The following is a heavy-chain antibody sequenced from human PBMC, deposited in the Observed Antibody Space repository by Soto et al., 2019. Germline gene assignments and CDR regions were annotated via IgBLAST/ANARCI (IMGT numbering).Heavy chain of an antibody. D-gene: IGHD3-3*01. CDR2: IWSDGSNK. CDR3: ARDNVPYYDFWSGYHYWYFDL. Sequence: QVQLVESGGGVVQPGRSLRLSCAASGFTFSSYGMHWVRQAPGKGLEWVAVIWSDGSNKYYADSVKGRFTISRDNSKNTLYLQSNSLRAEETAVYYCARDNVPYYDFWSGYHYWYFDLWGRGTLVTVSS. J-gene: IGHJ2*01. CDR1: GFTFSSYG. V-gene: IGHV3-33*01.